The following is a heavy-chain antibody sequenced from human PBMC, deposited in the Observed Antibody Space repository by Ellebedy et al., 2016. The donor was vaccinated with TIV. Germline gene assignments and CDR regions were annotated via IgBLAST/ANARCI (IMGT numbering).Heavy chain of an antibody. V-gene: IGHV4-39*01. CDR2: IHSTENT. Sequence: GSLRLXXTVSGCSMDSSNYYWGWIRQPPGKGLEWVGSIHSTENTYYNPSLRSRLTISLDKSKKTFSLKLTSVTATDTAVYYCAKQGPNLHWYFDLWGRGAVITVSS. CDR1: GCSMDSSNYY. D-gene: IGHD1-14*01. CDR3: AKQGPNLHWYFDL. J-gene: IGHJ2*01.